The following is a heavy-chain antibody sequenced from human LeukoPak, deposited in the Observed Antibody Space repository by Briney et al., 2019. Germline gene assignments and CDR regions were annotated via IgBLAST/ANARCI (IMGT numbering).Heavy chain of an antibody. Sequence: ASVKVSCKASGYTFTGYYIHWVRQAPGQGLEWMGWINPSSGGAKYAQNFQGRVIMTTDTSVSTTYMELSSLRSDDTAVYYCARGRPDYGDYVELDWFDPWGQGTLVTVSS. CDR2: INPSSGGA. CDR1: GYTFTGYY. V-gene: IGHV1-2*02. D-gene: IGHD4-17*01. CDR3: ARGRPDYGDYVELDWFDP. J-gene: IGHJ5*02.